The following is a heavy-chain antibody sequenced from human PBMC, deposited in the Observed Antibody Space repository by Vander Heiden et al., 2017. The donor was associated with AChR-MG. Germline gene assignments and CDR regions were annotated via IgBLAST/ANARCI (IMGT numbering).Heavy chain of an antibody. CDR3: ARVGQLVRDYYYYYLDV. V-gene: IGHV4-30-2*01. Sequence: QLQLQESGPGLVKPSQTRSRTCAVPGVSISSGASSWRWIRQPPGKGLEWIGYIYHSGSTSYNPSLKSRVTISVDRSKSQFSLKLSSVTAADTAVYYCARVGQLVRDYYYYYLDVWGKGTTVTVSS. D-gene: IGHD6-6*01. J-gene: IGHJ6*03. CDR2: IYHSGST. CDR1: GVSISSGASS.